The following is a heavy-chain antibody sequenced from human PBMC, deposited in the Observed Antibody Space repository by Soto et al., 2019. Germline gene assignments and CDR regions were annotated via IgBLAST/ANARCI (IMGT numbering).Heavy chain of an antibody. Sequence: PGGSLRLSCAASGVTFTSYAMTWVRQVPGEGLQWVSSISKSGDSTYYADSVKGRFTTSRDNSKNTLYLQMNSLRAEDTAIYYCAKGSCGFDYWGQGTLVTVSS. J-gene: IGHJ4*02. CDR2: ISKSGDST. CDR1: GVTFTSYA. V-gene: IGHV3-23*01. CDR3: AKGSCGFDY.